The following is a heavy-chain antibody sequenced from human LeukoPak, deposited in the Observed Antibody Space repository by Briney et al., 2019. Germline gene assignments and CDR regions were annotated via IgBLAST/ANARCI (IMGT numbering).Heavy chain of an antibody. CDR3: AKGGSGSYYIYYFDY. V-gene: IGHV3-30*18. CDR1: GFTFNSYG. Sequence: GGSLRLSCAASGFTFNSYGMHWVRQAPGKGLEWVAVISYDGTNKYYAASVKGRFTISRDNSKNTLYLQMNSLRAEDTAVYYCAKGGSGSYYIYYFDYWGQGTLVTVSS. J-gene: IGHJ4*02. CDR2: ISYDGTNK. D-gene: IGHD3-10*01.